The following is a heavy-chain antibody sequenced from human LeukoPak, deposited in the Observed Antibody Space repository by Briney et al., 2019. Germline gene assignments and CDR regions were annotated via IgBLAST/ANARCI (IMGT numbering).Heavy chain of an antibody. V-gene: IGHV6-1*01. CDR1: GGSVSSKSAA. J-gene: IGHJ6*02. Sequence: SQTLSLTCAISGGSVSSKSAAWNWIRQSPSRGLEWLGRTYYRSKWYNDYAVSVKSRITINPDTSKNQFSLQLNSVTPEDTAVYYCAREAAGDYYYYYGMDVWGQGTTVTVSS. CDR3: AREAAGDYYYYYGMDV. CDR2: TYYRSKWYN. D-gene: IGHD7-27*01.